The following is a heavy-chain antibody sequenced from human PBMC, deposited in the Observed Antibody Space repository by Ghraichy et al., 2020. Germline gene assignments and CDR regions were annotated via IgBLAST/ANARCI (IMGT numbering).Heavy chain of an antibody. Sequence: SETLSLTCTVSGGSISSYYWSWIRQPPGKGLEWIGYIYYSGSTDYNPSLKSRVTISVDTSKNQFSLRLSSVTATDTAIYYCARHGGDYSGTFDAWGQGTLVTVSS. J-gene: IGHJ4*02. V-gene: IGHV4-59*08. CDR1: GGSISSYY. D-gene: IGHD4-11*01. CDR3: ARHGGDYSGTFDA. CDR2: IYYSGST.